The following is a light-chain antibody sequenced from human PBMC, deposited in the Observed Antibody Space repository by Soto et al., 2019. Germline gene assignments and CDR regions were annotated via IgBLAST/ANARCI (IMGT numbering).Light chain of an antibody. J-gene: IGKJ3*01. CDR1: QSVSSNF. CDR3: QHYGDSLFT. Sequence: EVVLTQSPGTLSLSPGERATLSCRASQSVSSNFLAWYQHKPGQAPRLLIYGASIRATGIPDRFSGSGSGTDFTLTISRLEPEDFAVFYCQHYGDSLFTFGPGTKVDIK. V-gene: IGKV3-20*01. CDR2: GAS.